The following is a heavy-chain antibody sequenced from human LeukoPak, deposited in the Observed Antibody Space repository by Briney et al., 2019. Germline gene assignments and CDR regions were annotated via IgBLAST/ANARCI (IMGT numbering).Heavy chain of an antibody. CDR3: ARRYYYNLGSFPFDF. Sequence: SETLSLTCAVSGGPFSGYFWSWIRQSSGKGLEWIGEIHNSGTTNYNPSLNSRVTISEDTSKNQFYLSSVTAADTAVYYCARRYYYNLGSFPFDFWGQGTLVTVSS. J-gene: IGHJ4*02. V-gene: IGHV4-34*01. D-gene: IGHD3-10*01. CDR1: GGPFSGYF. CDR2: IHNSGTT.